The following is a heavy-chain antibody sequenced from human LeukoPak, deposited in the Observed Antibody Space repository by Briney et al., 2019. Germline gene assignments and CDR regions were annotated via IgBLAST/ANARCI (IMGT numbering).Heavy chain of an antibody. CDR1: GFRFSTYW. V-gene: IGHV3-74*01. Sequence: GGSLRLSCAASGFRFSTYWMHWVRQAPGKGLVWVAHINGDGSVTSYADAMKGRFTISRDNAKNTLYLHITGLRADDTAVFYCVRGAYYFYGMDVWGQGTTVTVSS. J-gene: IGHJ6*02. D-gene: IGHD3-16*01. CDR2: INGDGSVT. CDR3: VRGAYYFYGMDV.